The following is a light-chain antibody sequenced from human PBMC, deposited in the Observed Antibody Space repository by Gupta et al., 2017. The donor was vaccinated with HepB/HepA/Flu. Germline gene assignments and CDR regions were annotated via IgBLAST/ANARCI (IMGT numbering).Light chain of an antibody. Sequence: SYVLTQPPSVSVAPGKTASITCGGNNIGSKSVHWYQQKPGQAPVLVVYDDSDRRSGIPERFSGSNYGNTATLTISRVEAGDEADYYCQVWDSSSDHVVFGGGTKLTVL. CDR2: DDS. CDR3: QVWDSSSDHVV. CDR1: NIGSKS. J-gene: IGLJ2*01. V-gene: IGLV3-21*03.